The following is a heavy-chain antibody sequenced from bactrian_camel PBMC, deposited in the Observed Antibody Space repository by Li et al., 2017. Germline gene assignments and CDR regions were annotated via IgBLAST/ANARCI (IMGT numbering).Heavy chain of an antibody. CDR3: SCYLHDLLVTD. Sequence: HVQLVESGGGLVQPGGSLRLSCAASGISMTNVRMGWFRQAPGKGREGVAAIHNGESAYYADSVKGRFTLSQDNAENTVYLEMNSLTPEDTGMYYCSCYLHDLLVTDWGRGTQVTVS. CDR1: GISMTNVR. J-gene: IGHJ4*01. D-gene: IGHD1*01. CDR2: IHNGESA. V-gene: IGHV3S53*01.